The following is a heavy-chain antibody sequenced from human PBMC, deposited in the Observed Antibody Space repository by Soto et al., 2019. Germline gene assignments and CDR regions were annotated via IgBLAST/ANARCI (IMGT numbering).Heavy chain of an antibody. CDR3: ARHARPGRGTYTYYAMDV. D-gene: IGHD2-2*02. V-gene: IGHV5-51*01. CDR2: IYPGDSAT. CDR1: GYSFISYW. Sequence: GESLKISCKGSGYSFISYWIGWVRQMPGKGLEWMGIIYPGDSATRYSPSFQGQVTISADKSISTAYLQWSSLKASDTAMYYCARHARPGRGTYTYYAMDVWGQAPTLTVS. J-gene: IGHJ6*02.